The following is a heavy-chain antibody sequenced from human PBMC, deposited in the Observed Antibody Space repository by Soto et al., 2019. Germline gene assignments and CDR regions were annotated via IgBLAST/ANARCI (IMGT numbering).Heavy chain of an antibody. J-gene: IGHJ4*02. CDR1: GFTFSSYA. D-gene: IGHD3-3*01. V-gene: IGHV3-30-3*01. Sequence: QVQLVESGGGVVQPGRSLRLSCAASGFTFSSYAMHWVRQAPGKGLEWVAVISYDGSNKYYADSVKGRFTISRDNSKNTLYVQRNSLRAEDTAVYYCARWVEYSQYYVFWSGPDSDYWGQGTLVTVSS. CDR3: ARWVEYSQYYVFWSGPDSDY. CDR2: ISYDGSNK.